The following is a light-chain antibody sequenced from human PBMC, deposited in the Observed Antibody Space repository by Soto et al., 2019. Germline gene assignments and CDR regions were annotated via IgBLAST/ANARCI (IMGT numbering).Light chain of an antibody. Sequence: QSALTQPASVSGSPGQSITISCTGSSSDIGGYNYVSWYQQHPGKAPQLMIYDVSYRPSGISDRFSGSKSGNTASLTISGLQPKDEADYYCSSYAASSTLFGGGTKLTVL. CDR2: DVS. CDR3: SSYAASSTL. CDR1: SSDIGGYNY. J-gene: IGLJ3*02. V-gene: IGLV2-14*03.